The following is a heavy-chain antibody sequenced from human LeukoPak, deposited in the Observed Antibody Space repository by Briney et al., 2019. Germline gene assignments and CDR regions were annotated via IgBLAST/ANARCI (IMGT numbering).Heavy chain of an antibody. D-gene: IGHD2-2*01. CDR1: GGSVNSYY. CDR3: ARMVPAGTHNY. CDR2: IYASGSN. J-gene: IGHJ4*02. V-gene: IGHV4-4*07. Sequence: SETLSLTCTVSGGSVNSYYWSWIRQPAGKGLEWIGHIYASGSNDYNPSLKSRVTMSLDMAKNQFSLRLTSVIAADTAVYLCARMVPAGTHNYWGQGLLVTVSS.